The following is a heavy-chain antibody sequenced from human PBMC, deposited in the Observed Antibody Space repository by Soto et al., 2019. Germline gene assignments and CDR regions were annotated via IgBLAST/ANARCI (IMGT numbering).Heavy chain of an antibody. J-gene: IGHJ4*02. Sequence: GGSLRLSCAASGFTFSSYAMSWVRQAPGKGLEWVSAISGSGGSTYYADSVKGRFTISRDNSKNTLYLQMNSLRAEDTAVYYCAKNSPPPHLRFLEWLPVPHPAYWGQGTLVTVSS. D-gene: IGHD3-3*01. CDR3: AKNSPPPHLRFLEWLPVPHPAY. V-gene: IGHV3-23*01. CDR1: GFTFSSYA. CDR2: ISGSGGST.